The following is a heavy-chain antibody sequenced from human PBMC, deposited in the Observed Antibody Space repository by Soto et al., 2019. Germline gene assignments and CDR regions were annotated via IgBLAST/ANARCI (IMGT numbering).Heavy chain of an antibody. CDR3: ARPRPPYSGSYSPFDY. CDR2: IIPIFGTA. V-gene: IGHV1-69*13. D-gene: IGHD1-26*01. J-gene: IGHJ4*02. Sequence: ASVKVSCKASGGTFSSYAISWVRQAPGQGLEWMGGIIPIFGTANYAQKFQGRVTITADESTSTAYMELSSLRSEDTAVYYCARPRPPYSGSYSPFDYWGQGTLVTVS. CDR1: GGTFSSYA.